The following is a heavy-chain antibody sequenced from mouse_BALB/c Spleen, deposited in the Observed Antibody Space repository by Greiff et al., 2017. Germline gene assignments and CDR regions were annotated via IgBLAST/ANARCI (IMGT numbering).Heavy chain of an antibody. J-gene: IGHJ3*01. CDR1: GFPLTCFG. Sequence: VKLMESGPGLVAPSQSLSITCTVSGFPLTCFGVHWVRQPPGKGLEWLGVIWAGGSTNYNSALMSRLSISKDNSKSQVFLKMNSLQTDDTAMYYCARHDPGFAYWGQGALVTVSA. CDR2: IWAGGST. CDR3: ARHDPGFAY. V-gene: IGHV2-9*02.